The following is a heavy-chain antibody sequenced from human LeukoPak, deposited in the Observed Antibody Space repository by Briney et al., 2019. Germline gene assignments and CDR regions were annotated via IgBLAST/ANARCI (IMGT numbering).Heavy chain of an antibody. V-gene: IGHV1-2*02. CDR1: GYTFTGYY. Sequence: GASVKVSCKASGYTFTGYYMHWVRQAPGQGLEWMGWINPNSGGTNYAQKFQGRVTMTRDTSISTAYMELSRLRSDDTAVYYCARPRVPGQRDYYYMDVWGKGTTVTVSS. D-gene: IGHD3-3*01. CDR2: INPNSGGT. CDR3: ARPRVPGQRDYYYMDV. J-gene: IGHJ6*03.